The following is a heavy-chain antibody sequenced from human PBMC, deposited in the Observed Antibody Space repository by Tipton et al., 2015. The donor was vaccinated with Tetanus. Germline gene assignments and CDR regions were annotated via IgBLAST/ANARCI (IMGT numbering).Heavy chain of an antibody. V-gene: IGHV3-21*01. Sequence: SGFTFINYGMNWVRQAPGKGLEWVSSIDSHSRNTYYADSVKGRFTVSRDNAKNSLYLQMDSLNGEDTAVYYCGRPWTYSLYAVDVWGQGTTVTVSS. CDR3: GRPWTYSLYAVDV. CDR2: IDSHSRNT. CDR1: GFTFINYG. J-gene: IGHJ6*02. D-gene: IGHD5-18*01.